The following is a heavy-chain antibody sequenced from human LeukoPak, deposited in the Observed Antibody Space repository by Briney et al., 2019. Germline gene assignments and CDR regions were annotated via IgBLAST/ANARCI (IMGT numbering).Heavy chain of an antibody. J-gene: IGHJ6*03. Sequence: SETLSLTCAVYGGSFSGYYWSWIRQPPGKGLEWIGEINHSGSTNYNPSLKSRATISVDTSKNQFSLKLSSVTAADTAVYYCARLGYCSSTSCYGGYYYYCMDVWGKGTTVTVSS. V-gene: IGHV4-34*01. CDR1: GGSFSGYY. CDR3: ARLGYCSSTSCYGGYYYYCMDV. CDR2: INHSGST. D-gene: IGHD2-2*01.